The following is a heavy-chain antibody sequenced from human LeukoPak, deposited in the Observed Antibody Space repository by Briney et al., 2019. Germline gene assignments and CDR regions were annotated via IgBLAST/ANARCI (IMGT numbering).Heavy chain of an antibody. J-gene: IGHJ4*02. Sequence: ASVKVSCKASGYTFTRFYMHWVRQAPGQGLEWMGIINPSGGSTSYTQKFQGRATMTRDTSTTTVYMELSSLRSEDAAVYYCAGASDSSGYYAPQHYFDYWGQGTPVTVSS. CDR1: GYTFTRFY. CDR2: INPSGGST. D-gene: IGHD3-22*01. CDR3: AGASDSSGYYAPQHYFDY. V-gene: IGHV1-46*03.